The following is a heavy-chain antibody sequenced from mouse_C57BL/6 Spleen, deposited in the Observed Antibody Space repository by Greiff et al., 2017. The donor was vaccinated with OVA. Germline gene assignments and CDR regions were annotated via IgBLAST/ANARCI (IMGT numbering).Heavy chain of an antibody. V-gene: IGHV2-6*03. D-gene: IGHD2-4*01. CDR1: GFSLTSYG. CDR2: IWSDGST. J-gene: IGHJ3*01. Sequence: QVQLKESGPGLVAPSQSLSITCTVSGFSLTSYGVHWVRQPPGKGLEWLVVIWSDGSTTYNSALKSRLSISKDNSKSQVFLKMNSLQTDDTAMYYCASGGSYYDYDAWFAYWGQGTLVTVSA. CDR3: ASGGSYYDYDAWFAY.